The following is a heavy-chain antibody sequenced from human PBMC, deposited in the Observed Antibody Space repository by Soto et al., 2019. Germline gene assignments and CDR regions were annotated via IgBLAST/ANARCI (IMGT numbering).Heavy chain of an antibody. Sequence: VQLVESGGGLVKPGGSLRLSCAASGFTFSSYAMHWVRQAPGKGLEWVAVISYDGSNKYYADSVKGRFTISRDNSKNTLYLQMNSLRAEDTAVYYCARDPAPPGRFWFDPWGQGTLVTVSS. CDR1: GFTFSSYA. CDR2: ISYDGSNK. D-gene: IGHD1-26*01. J-gene: IGHJ5*02. V-gene: IGHV3-30-3*01. CDR3: ARDPAPPGRFWFDP.